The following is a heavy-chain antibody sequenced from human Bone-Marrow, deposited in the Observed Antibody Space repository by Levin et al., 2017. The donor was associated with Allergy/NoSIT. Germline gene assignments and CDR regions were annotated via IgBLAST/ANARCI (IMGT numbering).Heavy chain of an antibody. CDR2: TYCRSRCYY. J-gene: IGHJ5*02. Sequence: SQTLSLTCDVSGDSVSNDNVAWNWIRLSPSRGLEWLGRTYCRSRCYYNYATSVESRISISPDTTKNLFSLQLKSVTPEDTAVYYCARSPSGDTRAWVTCFDPWGQGTLVTVSS. CDR1: GDSVSNDNVA. CDR3: ARSPSGDTRAWVTCFDP. D-gene: IGHD3-16*01. V-gene: IGHV6-1*01.